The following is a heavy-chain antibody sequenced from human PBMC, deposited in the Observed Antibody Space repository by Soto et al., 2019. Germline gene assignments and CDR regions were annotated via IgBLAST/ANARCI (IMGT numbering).Heavy chain of an antibody. Sequence: SETLSLTCAVYGGSFSGYYWSWIRQPPGKGLEWIGEINHSGSTNYNPSLKSRVTISVDTSKNQFSLKLSSVTAADTAVYYCARQLAAAGESVYYYYGMDVWGKGTTVTVSS. V-gene: IGHV4-34*01. CDR2: INHSGST. CDR1: GGSFSGYY. D-gene: IGHD6-13*01. J-gene: IGHJ6*04. CDR3: ARQLAAAGESVYYYYGMDV.